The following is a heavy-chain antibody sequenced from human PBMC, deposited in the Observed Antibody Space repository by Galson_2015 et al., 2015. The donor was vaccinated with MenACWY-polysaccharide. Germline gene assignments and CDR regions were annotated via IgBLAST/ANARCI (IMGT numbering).Heavy chain of an antibody. CDR1: GFTFTSYA. D-gene: IGHD3-3*01. J-gene: IGHJ5*02. CDR3: AKDSTDFGSVAGRSDH. Sequence: SLRLSCAASGFTFTSYAMSWVRQAPGKGLEWVSAIRSSGTNTYYADSVKGRFTISRDNSKNTLYLQMNSLRAEDTAVYYCAKDSTDFGSVAGRSDHWGQGTLVTVSS. CDR2: IRSSGTNT. V-gene: IGHV3-23*01.